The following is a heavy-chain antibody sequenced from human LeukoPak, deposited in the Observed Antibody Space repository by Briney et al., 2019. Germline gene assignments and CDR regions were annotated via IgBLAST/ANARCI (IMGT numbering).Heavy chain of an antibody. CDR3: ARSFWSGYYGFDY. V-gene: IGHV1-46*01. CDR2: INPSGGST. D-gene: IGHD3-3*01. Sequence: ASVKVSCKASGYTFTSYYMHWVRQAPGQGLEWMGIINPSGGSTSYAQKFQGRVTMTRDTSISTAYMELSRLRSDDTAVYYCARSFWSGYYGFDYWGQGTLVTVSS. CDR1: GYTFTSYY. J-gene: IGHJ4*02.